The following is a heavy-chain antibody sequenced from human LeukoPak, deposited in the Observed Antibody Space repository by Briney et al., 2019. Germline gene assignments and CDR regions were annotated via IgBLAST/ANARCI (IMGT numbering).Heavy chain of an antibody. V-gene: IGHV4-4*02. CDR2: IYHSGST. J-gene: IGHJ4*02. D-gene: IGHD3-10*01. Sequence: SETLSLTCAVSGGSIISSNWWSWVRQPPGKGLEWIGEIYHSGSTNYNPSLKSRVTISVDKSKNQFSLKLSSVTAADTAVYYCARGLVLLWFGSLNGEPGKYFDYWGQGTLVTVSS. CDR3: ARGLVLLWFGSLNGEPGKYFDY. CDR1: GGSIISSNW.